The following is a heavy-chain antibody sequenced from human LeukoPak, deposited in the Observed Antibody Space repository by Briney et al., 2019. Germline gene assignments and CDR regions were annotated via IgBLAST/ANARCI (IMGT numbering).Heavy chain of an antibody. Sequence: PSETLSLTCAVYGGSFSGYYWSWIRQPPGKGLEWIGEINHSGSTNYNPSLKSRVTISVDTSENQFSLKLSSVTAADTAVYYCARGALYDFWSGHNPPDYWGQGTLVTVSS. J-gene: IGHJ4*02. CDR3: ARGALYDFWSGHNPPDY. V-gene: IGHV4-34*01. CDR1: GGSFSGYY. D-gene: IGHD3-3*01. CDR2: INHSGST.